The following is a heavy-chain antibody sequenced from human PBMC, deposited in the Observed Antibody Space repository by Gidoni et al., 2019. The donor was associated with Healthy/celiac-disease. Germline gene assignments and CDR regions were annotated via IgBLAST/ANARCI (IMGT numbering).Heavy chain of an antibody. D-gene: IGHD2-2*02. CDR1: GFTFSSYS. V-gene: IGHV3-21*01. J-gene: IGHJ6*02. CDR2: ISSSSSYI. CDR3: ARDCSSTSCYIYYYYYGMDV. Sequence: EVQLVESGGGLVKPGGSLSLSCAASGFTFSSYSMNWVRQAPGKGLGWVSSISSSSSYIYYADSVKGRFTISRDNAKNSLYLQMNSLRAEDTAVYYCARDCSSTSCYIYYYYYGMDVWGQGTTVTVSS.